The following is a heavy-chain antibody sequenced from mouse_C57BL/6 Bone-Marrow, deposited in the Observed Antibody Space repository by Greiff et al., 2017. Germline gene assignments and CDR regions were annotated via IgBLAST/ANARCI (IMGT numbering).Heavy chain of an antibody. CDR2: IFPGSGST. V-gene: IGHV1-9*01. J-gene: IGHJ2*01. Sequence: VQLQESGAELMKPGASVKLSCKATGYTFTGYWIEWVKQRPGHGLEWIGEIFPGSGSTTYNEKFKGKATFTADTSSNTAYMQLSSLTTEDSAIYYCARGGSNYDDYWGQGTTLTVSS. CDR1: GYTFTGYW. CDR3: ARGGSNYDDY.